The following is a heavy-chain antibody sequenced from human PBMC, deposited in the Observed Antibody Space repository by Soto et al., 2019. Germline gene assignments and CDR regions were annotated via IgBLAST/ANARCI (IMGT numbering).Heavy chain of an antibody. Sequence: HPGGSLRLSCTTSGFTFSNYGLHWVRQAPGKGLEWVALIWFDGSKRNYADSVKGRFTISRDDSRNTLYLQMNSLRVEDTAMYFCASDHSHGSLEFDNWGQGTLVTVSS. D-gene: IGHD3-10*01. J-gene: IGHJ4*02. CDR1: GFTFSNYG. CDR3: ASDHSHGSLEFDN. V-gene: IGHV3-33*01. CDR2: IWFDGSKR.